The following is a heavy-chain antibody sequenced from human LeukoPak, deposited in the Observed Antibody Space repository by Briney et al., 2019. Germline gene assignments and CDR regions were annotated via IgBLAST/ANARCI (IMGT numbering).Heavy chain of an antibody. Sequence: GASVKVSCKASGYTFTSYGISWVRQAPGQGLEWMGWISAYNGNTNYAQKLQGRVTMTTDTSTSTAYMELRSLRSDDTAVYYCARDLDRAAAEGGPSHNWFDPWGQGTLVTVSS. D-gene: IGHD6-25*01. J-gene: IGHJ5*02. CDR2: ISAYNGNT. CDR1: GYTFTSYG. CDR3: ARDLDRAAAEGGPSHNWFDP. V-gene: IGHV1-18*01.